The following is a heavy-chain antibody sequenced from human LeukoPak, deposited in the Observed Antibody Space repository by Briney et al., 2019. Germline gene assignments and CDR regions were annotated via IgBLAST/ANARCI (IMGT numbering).Heavy chain of an antibody. CDR1: GFSLSTSGMR. CDR2: IDWDDDK. J-gene: IGHJ4*02. CDR3: ARIGGSGTSYYFDY. D-gene: IGHD3-10*01. Sequence: SGPALVKPTQPLTLTCTFSGFSLSTSGMRVSWIRQPPGKALEWLARIDWDDDKFYSTSLKTRLTISKDTSKNQVVLTMTNMDPVDTATYYCARIGGSGTSYYFDYWGQGTLVTVSS. V-gene: IGHV2-70*04.